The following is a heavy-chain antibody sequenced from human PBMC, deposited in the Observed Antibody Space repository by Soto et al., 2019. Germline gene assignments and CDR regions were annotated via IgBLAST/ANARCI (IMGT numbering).Heavy chain of an antibody. CDR2: ISYDGSNK. V-gene: IGHV3-30*18. J-gene: IGHJ4*02. CDR3: AKGQDALEY. Sequence: QVQLVESGGGVVQPGRSLRLSCAASGFTFSSYGMHWVRQAPGKGLEWVAVISYDGSNKYYADSVKGRFTISRDNSKNTLYLQMNSLRAEDTAVYYCAKGQDALEYWGQGTLVTVSS. CDR1: GFTFSSYG. D-gene: IGHD1-1*01.